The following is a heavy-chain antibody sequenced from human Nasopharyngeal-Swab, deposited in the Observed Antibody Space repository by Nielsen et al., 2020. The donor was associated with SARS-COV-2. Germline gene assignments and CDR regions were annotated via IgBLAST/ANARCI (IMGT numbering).Heavy chain of an antibody. CDR1: GFTVSSNY. CDR3: ASARDYYGSGSYDY. V-gene: IGHV3-53*01. J-gene: IGHJ4*02. D-gene: IGHD3-10*01. Sequence: GESLKISCAASGFTVSSNYMSWVRQAPGKGLEWVSVIYSGGSTYYADSVKGRFTISRDNSKSTLYLQMNSLRAEDTAVYYCASARDYYGSGSYDYWGQGTLVTVSS. CDR2: IYSGGST.